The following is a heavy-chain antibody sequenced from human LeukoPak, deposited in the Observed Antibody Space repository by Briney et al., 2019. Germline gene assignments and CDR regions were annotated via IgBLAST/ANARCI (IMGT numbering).Heavy chain of an antibody. Sequence: GGSLRLSCAASGFTFSTYAMHWVRQAPGKGLEWVAVISYDGSNKDYADSVKGRFTFSRDNSKDTLYLQMNSLRAEDTAVYYCASRRLWLQNGESAFDYWGQGTLVTVSS. J-gene: IGHJ4*02. V-gene: IGHV3-30-3*01. CDR1: GFTFSTYA. D-gene: IGHD5-18*01. CDR3: ASRRLWLQNGESAFDY. CDR2: ISYDGSNK.